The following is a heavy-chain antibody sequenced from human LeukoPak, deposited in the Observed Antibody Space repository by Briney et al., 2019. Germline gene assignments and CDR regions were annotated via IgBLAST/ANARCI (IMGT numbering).Heavy chain of an antibody. Sequence: GRSLRLSCAASGFTFSSYAMHWVRQAPGKGLGWVAVISYDGSNRYYADSVKGRFTISRDNSKNTLYLQMNSLRAEDTAVYYCASTEKGIVGAEIDYWGQGTLVTVSS. J-gene: IGHJ4*02. CDR1: GFTFSSYA. D-gene: IGHD1-26*01. CDR3: ASTEKGIVGAEIDY. V-gene: IGHV3-30-3*01. CDR2: ISYDGSNR.